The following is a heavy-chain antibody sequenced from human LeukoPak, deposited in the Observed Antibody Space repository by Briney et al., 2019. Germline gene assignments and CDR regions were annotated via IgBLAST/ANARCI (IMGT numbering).Heavy chain of an antibody. D-gene: IGHD1-26*01. Sequence: PGRSLRLSCAASGFTFSSYGMHWVRQAPGKGLEWVAVISYDGSNKYYADSVEGRFTISRDNSKNTLYLQMNSLRAEDTAVYYCAFTSGSYYYYYGMDVWGQGTTVTVSS. CDR2: ISYDGSNK. CDR1: GFTFSSYG. J-gene: IGHJ6*02. CDR3: AFTSGSYYYYYGMDV. V-gene: IGHV3-30*03.